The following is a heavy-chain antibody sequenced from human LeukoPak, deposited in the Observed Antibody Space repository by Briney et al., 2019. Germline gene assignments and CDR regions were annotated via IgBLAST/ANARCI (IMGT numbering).Heavy chain of an antibody. J-gene: IGHJ4*02. D-gene: IGHD2/OR15-2a*01. CDR2: ISPYNGKT. CDR1: GYTFTSYG. CDR3: AGDISPHYYDSTAFSTPAHFDY. V-gene: IGHV1-18*01. Sequence: GASVKVSCKASGYTFTSYGISWVRQAPGQGLKWMGWISPYNGKTIYPQNLQGRIIINTDIPTSTSSMELRSLRSDDTAVYYCAGDISPHYYDSTAFSTPAHFDYWGQGTLVTVSS.